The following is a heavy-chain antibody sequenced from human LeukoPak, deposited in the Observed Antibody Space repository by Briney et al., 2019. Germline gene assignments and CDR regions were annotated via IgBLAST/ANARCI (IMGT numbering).Heavy chain of an antibody. Sequence: RGSLRLSRAASGFTFSSYEMNWVRQAPGKGLEWVSYISSSGSTIYYADSVKGRFTISRDNAKNSLYLQMNSLRAEDTAVYYCARDSSGYNYYMDVWGKGTTVTVSS. CDR2: ISSSGSTI. J-gene: IGHJ6*03. V-gene: IGHV3-48*03. CDR1: GFTFSSYE. CDR3: ARDSSGYNYYMDV. D-gene: IGHD1-1*01.